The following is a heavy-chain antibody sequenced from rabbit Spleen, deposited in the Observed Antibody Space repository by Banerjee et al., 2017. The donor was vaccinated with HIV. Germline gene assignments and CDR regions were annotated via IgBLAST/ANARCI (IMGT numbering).Heavy chain of an antibody. D-gene: IGHD6-1*01. CDR3: ARGDGYAYGGYDL. J-gene: IGHJ4*01. V-gene: IGHV1S40*01. CDR1: GVSFSGDSY. CDR2: IDAGSSGFT. Sequence: QSLEESGGDLVKPGASLTLTCTASGVSFSGDSYMCWVRQAPGKGLEWIACIDAGSSGFTYFASWAKGRFTISKTSSTTVTLQMTSLTAADTATYFCARGDGYAYGGYDLWGQGTLVTVS.